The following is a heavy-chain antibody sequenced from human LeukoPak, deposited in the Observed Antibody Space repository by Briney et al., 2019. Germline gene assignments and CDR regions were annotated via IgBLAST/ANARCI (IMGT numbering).Heavy chain of an antibody. CDR1: GYTFTSYG. Sequence: ASVKVSSKASGYTFTSYGISWVRQAPGQGLEWMGWISAYNGNTNYAQELQGRVTMTTDTSTSTAYMELRSLRSDDTAVYYCARGNYDFWRFVNWFDPWGQGTLVTVSS. CDR2: ISAYNGNT. J-gene: IGHJ5*02. D-gene: IGHD3-3*01. V-gene: IGHV1-18*01. CDR3: ARGNYDFWRFVNWFDP.